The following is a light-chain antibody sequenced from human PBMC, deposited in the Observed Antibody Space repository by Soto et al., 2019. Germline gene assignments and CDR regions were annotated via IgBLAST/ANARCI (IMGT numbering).Light chain of an antibody. CDR3: QHWNDYSWT. J-gene: IGKJ1*01. CDR1: QSISFW. V-gene: IGKV1-5*03. CDR2: NTS. Sequence: DIHMTQSPSTLSASVGDRVTITCRASQSISFWLAWYQQKPGKAPNLLIYNTSSLETGVPSRFSGSGSGTEFTLTISSLQPDDFATYYCQHWNDYSWTFGQGTKVEVK.